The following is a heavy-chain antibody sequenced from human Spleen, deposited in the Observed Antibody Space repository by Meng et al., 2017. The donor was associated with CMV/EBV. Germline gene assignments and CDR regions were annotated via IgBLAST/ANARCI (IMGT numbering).Heavy chain of an antibody. Sequence: ASVKVSCKASGYTFTGYYMHWVRQAPGQGLEWMGWINPNSGGTNYAQKFQGRVTMTRDTSISTAYMELRRLRSDDTAVYYCARGEYDSSGYKFEPWGQGTLVTVSS. CDR3: ARGEYDSSGYKFEP. CDR1: GYTFTGYY. V-gene: IGHV1-2*02. CDR2: INPNSGGT. D-gene: IGHD3-22*01. J-gene: IGHJ5*02.